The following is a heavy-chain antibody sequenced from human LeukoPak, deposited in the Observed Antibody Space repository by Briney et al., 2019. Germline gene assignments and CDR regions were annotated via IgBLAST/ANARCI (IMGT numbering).Heavy chain of an antibody. CDR2: ISYDGSNK. CDR3: AKTGGSNRDFDY. D-gene: IGHD3-16*01. Sequence: GGSLRLSCAASGFTFSSYGMHWVRQAPGKGLEWVAVISYDGSNKYYADSVKGRFTISRDNSKNTLYLQMNSLRAEDTAVYYGAKTGGSNRDFDYWGQATLVTI. CDR1: GFTFSSYG. V-gene: IGHV3-30*18. J-gene: IGHJ4*02.